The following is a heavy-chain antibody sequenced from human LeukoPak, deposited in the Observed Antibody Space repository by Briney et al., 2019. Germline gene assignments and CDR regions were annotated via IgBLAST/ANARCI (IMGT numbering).Heavy chain of an antibody. CDR2: TDGSST. Sequence: GGSLRLSCAASGFIFGKSWMHWVRQAPGKGLVWVSRTDGSSTIYADSVKGRFSVSMDNAQNTLYLQMNSLRAEDTAVYYCARVRRSGGTCYFDYWGQGTLVTVSS. V-gene: IGHV3-74*01. J-gene: IGHJ4*02. CDR3: ARVRRSGGTCYFDY. CDR1: GFIFGKSW. D-gene: IGHD2-15*01.